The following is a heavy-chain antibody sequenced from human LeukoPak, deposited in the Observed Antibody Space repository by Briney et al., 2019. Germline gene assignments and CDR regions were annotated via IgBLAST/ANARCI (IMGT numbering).Heavy chain of an antibody. Sequence: GSLRLSCSASGFPFSSYSMNWVRPAPGKGLEWVSSISSSSSYIYYADSVKGRFTISRDNAKNSLYLQMNSLRAEDTAVYYCASGDGDYAWGQGTLVTVSS. CDR2: ISSSSSYI. CDR1: GFPFSSYS. V-gene: IGHV3-21*01. D-gene: IGHD4-17*01. J-gene: IGHJ5*02. CDR3: ASGDGDYA.